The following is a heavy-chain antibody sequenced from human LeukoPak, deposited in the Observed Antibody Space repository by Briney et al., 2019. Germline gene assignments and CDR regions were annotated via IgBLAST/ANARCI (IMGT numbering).Heavy chain of an antibody. Sequence: GGSLRLSCAASGFTFSSYSMNWVRQAPGKGLEWVSSISSSSSYIYYADSVKGRFTISRDNAQNSLYLQMNSLRAEDTAVYYCARDLRRDGYNPSRPIDYWGQGTLVTVPS. CDR1: GFTFSSYS. V-gene: IGHV3-21*01. CDR2: ISSSSSYI. CDR3: ARDLRRDGYNPSRPIDY. J-gene: IGHJ4*02. D-gene: IGHD5-24*01.